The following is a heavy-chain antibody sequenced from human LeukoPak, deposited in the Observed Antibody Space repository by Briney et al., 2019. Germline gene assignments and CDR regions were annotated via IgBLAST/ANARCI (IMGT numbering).Heavy chain of an antibody. CDR2: IKSNTDGGTT. Sequence: KPGGSLRLSCVASGFTVSNAWMSWVRQVPGKGLEWVGSIKSNTDGGTTEFAAPVKGRFTISRDDSRNTLYLQMNSLKSEDTAVYYCTSYDILTGYYPFDYWGQGTLVTVSS. CDR1: GFTVSNAW. D-gene: IGHD3-9*01. J-gene: IGHJ4*02. V-gene: IGHV3-15*01. CDR3: TSYDILTGYYPFDY.